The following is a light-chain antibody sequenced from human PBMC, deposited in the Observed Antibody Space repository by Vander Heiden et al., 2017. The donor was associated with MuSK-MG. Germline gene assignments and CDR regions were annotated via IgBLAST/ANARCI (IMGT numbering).Light chain of an antibody. V-gene: IGLV3-21*02. Sequence: SYVLTQPPSVSVAPGQAARITCGGNDIGSKSVHWYQQRPGQAPILVLYNNKDRPSGIPERFSGSNSGNTATLTVSRVEAGDEADYYCQVCDRPSDHLVFGGGTKLTVL. CDR2: NNK. J-gene: IGLJ3*02. CDR3: QVCDRPSDHLV. CDR1: DIGSKS.